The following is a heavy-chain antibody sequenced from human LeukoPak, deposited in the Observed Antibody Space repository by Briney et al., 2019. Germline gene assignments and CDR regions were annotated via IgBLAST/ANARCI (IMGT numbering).Heavy chain of an antibody. D-gene: IGHD3-22*01. Sequence: ASVKVSCKASGYTFTGYYMHWVRRAPGQGLEWMGWINPNSGGTNYAQKFQGRVTMTRDTSISTAYMELSRLRSDDTAVYYCARDGNYYDSSGYSEDFDYWGQGTLVTVSS. V-gene: IGHV1-2*02. CDR1: GYTFTGYY. CDR3: ARDGNYYDSSGYSEDFDY. J-gene: IGHJ4*02. CDR2: INPNSGGT.